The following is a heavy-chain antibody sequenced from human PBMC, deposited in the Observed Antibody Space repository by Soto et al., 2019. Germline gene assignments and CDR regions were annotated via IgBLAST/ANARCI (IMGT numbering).Heavy chain of an antibody. CDR3: ARGGVNYYDSSGPRQYGMDV. CDR2: INPSGGST. V-gene: IGHV1-46*01. CDR1: GYPFTSYY. D-gene: IGHD3-22*01. J-gene: IGHJ6*02. Sequence: ASVKVSCKASGYPFTSYYMHWVRQAPGHGLEWMGIINPSGGSTSYAQKFQGRVTMTRDTSTSTVYMELSSLRSEDTAVYYCARGGVNYYDSSGPRQYGMDVWGQGTTVTVSS.